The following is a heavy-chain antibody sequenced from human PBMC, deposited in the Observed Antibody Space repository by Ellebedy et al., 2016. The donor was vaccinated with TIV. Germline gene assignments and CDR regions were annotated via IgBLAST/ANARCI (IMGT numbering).Heavy chain of an antibody. Sequence: SETLSLXXNVSGGSISGTYTSYYWGWIRQRPGKGPEWIGNVYHTGTTFYNPSLKSRVTISLDTSKNQFSLNLNSVTAADTALYYCARIWFGDILSPEGDVWGRGTTVTVSS. CDR2: VYHTGTT. D-gene: IGHD3-10*01. J-gene: IGHJ6*02. CDR3: ARIWFGDILSPEGDV. CDR1: GGSISGTYTSYY. V-gene: IGHV4-39*01.